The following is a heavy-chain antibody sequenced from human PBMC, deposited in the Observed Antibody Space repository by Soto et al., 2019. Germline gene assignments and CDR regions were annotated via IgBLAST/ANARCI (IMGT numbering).Heavy chain of an antibody. CDR3: ARQKVPAAMPVVGLDYYYYYYMDV. CDR2: IYPGDSDT. CDR1: GYSFTSYW. Sequence: GESLKISCKGSGYSFTSYWIGWVRQMPGKGLEWMGIIYPGDSDTRYSPSFQGQVTISADKSISTAYLQWSSLKASDTAMYYCARQKVPAAMPVVGLDYYYYYYMDVWGKGTTVTVSS. D-gene: IGHD2-2*01. J-gene: IGHJ6*03. V-gene: IGHV5-51*01.